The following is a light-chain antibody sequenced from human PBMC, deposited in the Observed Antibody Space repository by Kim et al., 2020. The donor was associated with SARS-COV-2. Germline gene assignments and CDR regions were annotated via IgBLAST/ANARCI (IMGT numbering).Light chain of an antibody. Sequence: SELTQPPSASGSPGQSVTISCTGTSSDVGGYNYVSWYQQHPGKAPKLMIYEVSKRPSGVPDRFSGSKSGNTASLTVSGLQAEDEADYYCSSYAGSNNVV. CDR1: SSDVGGYNY. CDR2: EVS. J-gene: IGLJ2*01. CDR3: SSYAGSNNVV. V-gene: IGLV2-8*01.